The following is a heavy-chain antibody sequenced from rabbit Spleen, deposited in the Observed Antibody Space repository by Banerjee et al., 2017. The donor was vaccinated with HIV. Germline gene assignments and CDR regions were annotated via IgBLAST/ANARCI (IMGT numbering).Heavy chain of an antibody. CDR1: GFSFSSNW. CDR3: ARNYVNAFDP. J-gene: IGHJ2*01. Sequence: LEESGGGLVKPGGTLTLTCTVSGFSFSSNWICRVRQAPRKGLEWIACIDTNDGDTDYANWPKGRFTISKTSSTTVTLQMTSLTAADTATYFCARNYVNAFDPWGPGTLVTVS. V-gene: IGHV1S45*01. CDR2: IDTNDGDT. D-gene: IGHD1-1*01.